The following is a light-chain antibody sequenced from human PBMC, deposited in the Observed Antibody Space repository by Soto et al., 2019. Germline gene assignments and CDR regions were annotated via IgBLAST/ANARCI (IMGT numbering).Light chain of an antibody. J-gene: IGKJ4*01. V-gene: IGKV3-11*01. CDR1: QSVSSY. CDR2: DAS. Sequence: EIVLTQSPATLSLSPGERATLSCRASQSVSSYLAWYQQKPGQAPRLLIYDASNRATGIPARFSGSGSGTDFPLTSRSLEPEDFAGYYCQQRSNWPLTFGGGTKVEIK. CDR3: QQRSNWPLT.